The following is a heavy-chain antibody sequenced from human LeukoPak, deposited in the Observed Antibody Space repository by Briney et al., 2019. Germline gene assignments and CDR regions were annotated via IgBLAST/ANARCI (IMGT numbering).Heavy chain of an antibody. D-gene: IGHD3-22*01. J-gene: IGHJ4*02. CDR1: GFTFSGYW. Sequence: GGSLRLSCAASGFTFSGYWMSWVRQAPGRGLEWVAVISYDANNKYYVDSVKGRFTISRDNSKNTMFLQMNSLRAEDTAVYFCAKELGQNSRSYFDRSGYDYWGQGTLVTVST. CDR2: ISYDANNK. V-gene: IGHV3-30*18. CDR3: AKELGQNSRSYFDRSGYDY.